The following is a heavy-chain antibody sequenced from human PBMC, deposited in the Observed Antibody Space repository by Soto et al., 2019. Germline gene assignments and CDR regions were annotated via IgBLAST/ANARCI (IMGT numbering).Heavy chain of an antibody. CDR2: ISPDGSNR. Sequence: HPGGSLRLSCAASGFTFSTYWMNWVRQTPGKGLMWVSRISPDGSNRGYADSVEGRFTVSRDNAKNTLYLQMHSLRAEDTAVYYCAREKWSYDFWSGAQDYWGQGTLVTVSS. V-gene: IGHV3-74*01. D-gene: IGHD3-3*01. CDR1: GFTFSTYW. CDR3: AREKWSYDFWSGAQDY. J-gene: IGHJ4*02.